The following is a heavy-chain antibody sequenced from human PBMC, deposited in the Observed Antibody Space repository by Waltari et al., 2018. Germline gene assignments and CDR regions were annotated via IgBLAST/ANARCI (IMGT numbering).Heavy chain of an antibody. Sequence: EVQLVESGGGLVQPGGSLRLSCAASGFTFSSYEMNWVRQAPGKGLEWVSYISSSGSTIYYADSVKGRFTISRDNAKNSLYLKMNSLRAEDTAVYYCARVGTVTTDYWGQGTLVTVSS. CDR1: GFTFSSYE. V-gene: IGHV3-48*03. CDR3: ARVGTVTTDY. J-gene: IGHJ4*02. D-gene: IGHD4-17*01. CDR2: ISSSGSTI.